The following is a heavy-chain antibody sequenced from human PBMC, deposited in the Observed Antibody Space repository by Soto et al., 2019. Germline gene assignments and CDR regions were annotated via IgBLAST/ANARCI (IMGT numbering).Heavy chain of an antibody. Sequence: QVQLVQSGAEVKKPGSSVKVSCKASGGTFSSYAISWVRQAPGQGLEWMGGIIPIFGTANYAQKFQGRVTITADESTSAAYMEAISLRAGDTAGDYCARSPFCYGGMHVWGQGTTVTVSS. CDR1: GGTFSSYA. J-gene: IGHJ6*02. CDR2: IIPIFGTA. CDR3: ARSPFCYGGMHV. D-gene: IGHD2-15*01. V-gene: IGHV1-69*12.